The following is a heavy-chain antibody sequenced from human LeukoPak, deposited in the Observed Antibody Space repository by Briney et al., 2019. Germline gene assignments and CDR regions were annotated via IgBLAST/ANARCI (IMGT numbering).Heavy chain of an antibody. CDR3: ARGDYYDSSGYRNWFDP. CDR2: INSDVSST. J-gene: IGHJ5*02. D-gene: IGHD3-22*01. Sequence: GGSLRLSCPASGFTFSIYWIHCVRQAPGKGLGWVSRINSDVSSTIYTDSVKGRFTISRDNARKTLYLKMNSLRAEDTAVYYCARGDYYDSSGYRNWFDPWGQGTLVTVSS. CDR1: GFTFSIYW. V-gene: IGHV3-74*01.